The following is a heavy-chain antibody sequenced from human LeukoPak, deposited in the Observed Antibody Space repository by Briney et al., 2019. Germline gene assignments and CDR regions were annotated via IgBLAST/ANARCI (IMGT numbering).Heavy chain of an antibody. CDR3: ARAGTTDYGDYGPPDY. Sequence: SETLSLTCTVSGGSISSYYWSWIRQPPGKGLEWIGYIYYSGSTNYNPSLESRVTISVDTSKNQFSLKLSSVTAADTAVYYCARAGTTDYGDYGPPDYWGQGILVTVSS. CDR1: GGSISSYY. V-gene: IGHV4-59*01. J-gene: IGHJ4*02. CDR2: IYYSGST. D-gene: IGHD4-17*01.